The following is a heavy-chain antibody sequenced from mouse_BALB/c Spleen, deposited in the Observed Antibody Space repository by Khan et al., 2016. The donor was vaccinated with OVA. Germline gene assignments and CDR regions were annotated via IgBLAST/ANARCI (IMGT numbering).Heavy chain of an antibody. J-gene: IGHJ1*01. CDR1: GYTFTDYY. Sequence: VQLQQSGPELVKPGASVKMSCKASGYTFTDYYMKWMKQSHGKSLEWIGDIYPNNGDTFYNQKFKGKATLTVDKSSNTAYMHLNSPQSADSAVYYGARGLFDVWGAGTTVTVSS. CDR2: IYPNNGDT. CDR3: ARGLFDV. V-gene: IGHV1-26*01.